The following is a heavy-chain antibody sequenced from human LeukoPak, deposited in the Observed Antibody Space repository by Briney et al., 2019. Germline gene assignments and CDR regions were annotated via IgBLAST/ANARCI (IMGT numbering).Heavy chain of an antibody. CDR3: ARHCCSAPSKRVFDI. CDR1: GGSIISSDHH. D-gene: IGHD2-15*01. Sequence: SETLSLTCTVSGGSIISSDHHWGWVRQPPGKGLEWIGTISYSGNTDYNPSLRSRVTISVDTSNNQFSLRLGSVTAADTAIYHCARHCCSAPSKRVFDIWGQGTMVTVSS. V-gene: IGHV4-39*01. J-gene: IGHJ3*02. CDR2: ISYSGNT.